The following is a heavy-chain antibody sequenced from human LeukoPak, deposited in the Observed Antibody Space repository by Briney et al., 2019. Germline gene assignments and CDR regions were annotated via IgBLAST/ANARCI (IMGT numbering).Heavy chain of an antibody. CDR2: IYYSGST. D-gene: IGHD6-13*01. J-gene: IGHJ5*02. CDR1: GGSISSSTYS. CDR3: ARQRQVYSSSWYWFDP. V-gene: IGHV4-39*01. Sequence: SETLSLTCTVSGGSISSSTYSWGWIRQPPGKGLEWIGNIYYSGSTYYNPSLKSRVTISVDTSKNQFSLKLSSVTAADTAVYYCARQRQVYSSSWYWFDPWGQGTLVTVSS.